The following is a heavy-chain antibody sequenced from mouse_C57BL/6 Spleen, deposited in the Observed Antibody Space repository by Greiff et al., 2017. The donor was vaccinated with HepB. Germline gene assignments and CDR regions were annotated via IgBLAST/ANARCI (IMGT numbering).Heavy chain of an antibody. J-gene: IGHJ3*01. CDR2: IYPGSGNT. CDR3: ARFSAYDYEAY. CDR1: GYTFTDYY. V-gene: IGHV1-76*01. D-gene: IGHD2-4*01. Sequence: QVQLKQSGAELVRPGASVKLSCKASGYTFTDYYINWVKQRPGQGLEWIARIYPGSGNTYYNEKFKGKATLTAEKSSSTAYMQLSSLTSEDSAVYFCARFSAYDYEAYWGQGTLVTVSA.